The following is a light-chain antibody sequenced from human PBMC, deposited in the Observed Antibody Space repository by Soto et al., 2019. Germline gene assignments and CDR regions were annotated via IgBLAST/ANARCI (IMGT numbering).Light chain of an antibody. J-gene: IGLJ2*01. CDR2: EVS. CDR3: CSYAGSSAVV. Sequence: QSALTQPPSASGSPGQSVTISCTGTSSDVGGYNYVSWYQQHPDKAPKLIIFEVSKRPSGVSNRFSGSKSGNTASLTISGLQAEDEADYYCCSYAGSSAVVFGGGTKLTVL. CDR1: SSDVGGYNY. V-gene: IGLV2-23*02.